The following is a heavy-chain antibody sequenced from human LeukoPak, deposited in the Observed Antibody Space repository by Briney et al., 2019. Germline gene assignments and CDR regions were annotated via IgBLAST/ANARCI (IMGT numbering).Heavy chain of an antibody. D-gene: IGHD2-15*01. CDR1: GFPFSSYS. J-gene: IGHJ4*02. CDR3: TRGSVLMGSSDD. V-gene: IGHV3-48*01. CDR2: IISSSSTI. Sequence: GSLRISFAASGFPFSSYSMNWVRPAPGKGMEWVSYIISSSSTIYYSDSVKGRFTISRDNTKNLLYLQMNRLRAEDSTVDYCTRGSVLMGSSDDWGQGTLVTVSS.